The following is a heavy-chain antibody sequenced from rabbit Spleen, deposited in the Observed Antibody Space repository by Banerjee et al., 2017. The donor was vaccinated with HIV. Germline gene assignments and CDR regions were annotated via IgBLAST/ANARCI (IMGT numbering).Heavy chain of an antibody. CDR2: IEPIFGRT. Sequence: QEQLVESGGGLVQPGGSLKLSCKASGFDFSTYGVSWVRQTPGKGLEWIGYIEPIFGRTYYASWVDGRFTISRDNAQNTVFLQMTSLTAADTATYFCARDGAGGSYFALWGPGTLVTVS. J-gene: IGHJ4*01. CDR1: GFDFSTYG. CDR3: ARDGAGGSYFAL. D-gene: IGHD8-1*01. V-gene: IGHV1S47*01.